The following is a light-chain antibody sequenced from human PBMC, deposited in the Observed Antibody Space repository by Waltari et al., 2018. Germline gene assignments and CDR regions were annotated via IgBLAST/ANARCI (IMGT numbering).Light chain of an antibody. Sequence: QSALTQPASVSGSPGQSITISCTGTSSDVGGYNYVSWYQQHPGKAPKLMSYDVSKRPSGVPNRFSGSKSGNTASLTISGLQAEDEADYYCSSYTSSSTLVFGGGTKLTVL. CDR2: DVS. V-gene: IGLV2-14*01. J-gene: IGLJ2*01. CDR1: SSDVGGYNY. CDR3: SSYTSSSTLV.